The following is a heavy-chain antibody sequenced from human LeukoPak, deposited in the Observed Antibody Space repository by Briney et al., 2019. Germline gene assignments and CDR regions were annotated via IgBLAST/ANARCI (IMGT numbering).Heavy chain of an antibody. J-gene: IGHJ4*02. CDR2: ISWNSGSI. Sequence: GGSLRLSCAASGFTFDDYAMHWVRQAPGKGLEWVSGISWNSGSIGYADSVKGRFTISRDNAKNSLYLQMNSLRAEDTAVYYCARALPNYDFWSGYRTGGFDYWGQGTLVTVSS. CDR1: GFTFDDYA. CDR3: ARALPNYDFWSGYRTGGFDY. V-gene: IGHV3-9*01. D-gene: IGHD3-3*01.